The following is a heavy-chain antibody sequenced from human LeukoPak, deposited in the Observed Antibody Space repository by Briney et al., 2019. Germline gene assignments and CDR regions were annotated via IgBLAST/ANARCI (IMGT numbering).Heavy chain of an antibody. D-gene: IGHD6-13*01. V-gene: IGHV4-39*01. CDR3: ARHRGPIAADGWFDP. Sequence: SETLSLTCTVSGGSISSSSYYWGWIRQPPGKGLEWIGSIYYSGSTYYHPSLKSRVTISVDTSKNQFSLKLSSVTAADTAVYYCARHRGPIAADGWFDPWGQGTLVTVSS. CDR2: IYYSGST. J-gene: IGHJ5*02. CDR1: GGSISSSSYY.